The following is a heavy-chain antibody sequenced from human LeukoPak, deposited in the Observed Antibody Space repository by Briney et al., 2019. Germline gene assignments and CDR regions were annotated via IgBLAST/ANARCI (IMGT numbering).Heavy chain of an antibody. V-gene: IGHV4-4*02. CDR2: IYHSGST. CDR3: ARNQYYYDSSGYYLIPYYYYGMDV. J-gene: IGHJ6*02. CDR1: GGSISSSNW. Sequence: SETLSLTCAVSGGSISSSNWWSWVRPPPGKGLEWIGEIYHSGSTNYNPSLKSRVTISVDKSKNQFSLKLSSVTAADTAVYYCARNQYYYDSSGYYLIPYYYYGMDVWGQGTTVTVSS. D-gene: IGHD3-22*01.